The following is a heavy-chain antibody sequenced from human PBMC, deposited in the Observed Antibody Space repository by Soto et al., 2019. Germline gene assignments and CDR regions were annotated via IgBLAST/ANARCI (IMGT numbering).Heavy chain of an antibody. D-gene: IGHD1-26*01. J-gene: IGHJ4*02. CDR3: AKFGMATTKRSPPYYFDY. V-gene: IGHV3-23*01. CDR2: ISGSGGST. Sequence: RGSLRLSCADSGFTFSSYAMSWVRQAAGKGLEWVAAISGSGGSTYYADSVKGRFTMSRDNSKNTLDLEMHTLRGENTAGYDFAKFGMATTKRSPPYYFDYWGQGTLVTVSS. CDR1: GFTFSSYA.